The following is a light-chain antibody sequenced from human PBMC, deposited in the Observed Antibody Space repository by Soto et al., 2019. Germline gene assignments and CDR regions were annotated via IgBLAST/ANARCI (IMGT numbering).Light chain of an antibody. CDR3: QQYNNWPPMYT. V-gene: IGKV3-15*01. Sequence: EIVMTQSPPTLSMSPGERATLSCRASQSVSSNLAWYQQKPGQAPRLLIYGASTRATGIPARFSGSGSGTEFTLTISSLQSEDFAVYYCQQYNNWPPMYTFGQGTKLEIK. CDR1: QSVSSN. CDR2: GAS. J-gene: IGKJ2*01.